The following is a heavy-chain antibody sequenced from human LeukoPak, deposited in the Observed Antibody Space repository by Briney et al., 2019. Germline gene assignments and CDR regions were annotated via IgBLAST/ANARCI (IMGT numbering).Heavy chain of an antibody. D-gene: IGHD5-12*01. J-gene: IGHJ4*02. CDR3: AKGDSGYDPYFDY. Sequence: GGSLRLSCAASGFTFDDYAMHWVRQAPGKGLEWFSGISWNSGTIGYADSVTGRFTSSRDNATNSLYLQMNSLRAEDTALYYCAKGDSGYDPYFDYWGQGTLVTVSS. CDR2: ISWNSGTI. CDR1: GFTFDDYA. V-gene: IGHV3-9*01.